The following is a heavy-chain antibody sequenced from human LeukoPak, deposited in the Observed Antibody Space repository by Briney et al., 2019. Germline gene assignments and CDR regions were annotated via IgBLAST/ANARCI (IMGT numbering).Heavy chain of an antibody. D-gene: IGHD1-26*01. Sequence: GGSPRLSCAASGFTFSSYAMSWVRQAPGKGLEWVSAISGSGGSTYYADSVKGRLTISRDNSKNTLYLQMNSLRAEDTAFYYCVRDRGTYRPIDYWGQGTLVTVSS. CDR3: VRDRGTYRPIDY. CDR2: ISGSGGST. J-gene: IGHJ4*02. CDR1: GFTFSSYA. V-gene: IGHV3-23*01.